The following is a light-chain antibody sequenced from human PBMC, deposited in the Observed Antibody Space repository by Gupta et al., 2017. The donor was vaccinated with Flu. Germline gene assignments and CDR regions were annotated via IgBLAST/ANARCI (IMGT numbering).Light chain of an antibody. CDR2: DDT. CDR1: NIGSKN. J-gene: IGLJ2*01. V-gene: IGLV3-21*03. Sequence: GKTASISCGGNNIGSKNVHWYQQNPGQAPVLFVYDDTERPSGIPERFSGSKFENTATLTINGVEAGDEADYFCQVCDPTSDLQVFGGGTKLTVL. CDR3: QVCDPTSDLQV.